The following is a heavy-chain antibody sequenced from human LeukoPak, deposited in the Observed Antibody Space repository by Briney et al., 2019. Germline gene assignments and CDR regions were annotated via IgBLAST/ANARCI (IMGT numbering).Heavy chain of an antibody. Sequence: TGRSLRLSCAASGFTFSSYGMHWVRQAPGKGLEWVAVISYDGSKKYYADSVKGRFTISRDNSKNTLYLQMNSLRAEDTAVYYCAKDFGQWLVRYYFDYWGQGTLVTVSS. CDR3: AKDFGQWLVRYYFDY. CDR2: ISYDGSKK. CDR1: GFTFSSYG. D-gene: IGHD6-19*01. J-gene: IGHJ4*02. V-gene: IGHV3-30*18.